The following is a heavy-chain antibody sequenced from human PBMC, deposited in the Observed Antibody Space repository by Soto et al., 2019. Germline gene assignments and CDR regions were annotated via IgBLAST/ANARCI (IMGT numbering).Heavy chain of an antibody. Sequence: ASVKVSCKVSGYSLSDLSIHWVRQAPGKGLEWMGGLDAEDGETIYAQKLQGRGTMTTDTSTSTAYMELRSLRSDDTAVYYCARVRFGELLGIDYWGQGTLVTVSS. V-gene: IGHV1-24*01. J-gene: IGHJ4*02. D-gene: IGHD3-10*01. CDR2: LDAEDGET. CDR3: ARVRFGELLGIDY. CDR1: GYSLSDLS.